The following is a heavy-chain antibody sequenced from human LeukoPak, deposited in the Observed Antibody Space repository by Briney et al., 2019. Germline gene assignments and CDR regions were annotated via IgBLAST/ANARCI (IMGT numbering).Heavy chain of an antibody. CDR2: IYHSGST. Sequence: SETLSLTCAVSGGSISSGGYSWSWIRQPPGKGLEWIGYIYHSGSTYYNPSLESRVTISVDRSKNQFSLKLSSVTAADTAVYYCARAYCSSTSCYPWFDPWGQGTLVTVSS. V-gene: IGHV4-30-2*01. J-gene: IGHJ5*02. CDR1: GGSISSGGYS. D-gene: IGHD2-2*01. CDR3: ARAYCSSTSCYPWFDP.